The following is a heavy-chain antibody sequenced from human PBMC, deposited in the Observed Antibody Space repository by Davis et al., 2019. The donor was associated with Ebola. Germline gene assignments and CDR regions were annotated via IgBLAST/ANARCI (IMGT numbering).Heavy chain of an antibody. CDR3: ARVGKWELFIDY. D-gene: IGHD1-26*01. CDR2: ISSSGSTI. V-gene: IGHV3-48*03. Sequence: GGSLRLSCAASGFTFSSYEMNWVRQAPGKGLEWVSYISSSGSTIYYADSVKGRFTISRDNSKNTLYLQMNSLRAEDTAVYYCARVGKWELFIDYWGQGTLVTVSS. CDR1: GFTFSSYE. J-gene: IGHJ4*02.